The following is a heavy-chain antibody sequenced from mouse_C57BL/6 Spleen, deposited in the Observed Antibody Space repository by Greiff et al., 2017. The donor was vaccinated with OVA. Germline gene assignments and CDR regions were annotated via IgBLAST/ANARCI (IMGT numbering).Heavy chain of an antibody. D-gene: IGHD2-1*01. J-gene: IGHJ3*01. CDR2: IYPRDGST. V-gene: IGHV1-85*01. CDR3: ARGENYGNYEGFAY. CDR1: GYTFTSYD. Sequence: QVQLKESGPELVKPGASVKLSCKASGYTFTSYDINWVKQRPGQGLEWIGWIYPRDGSTKYNEKFKGKATLTVDTSSSTAYMELHSLTSEDSAVYFCARGENYGNYEGFAYWGQGTLVTVSA.